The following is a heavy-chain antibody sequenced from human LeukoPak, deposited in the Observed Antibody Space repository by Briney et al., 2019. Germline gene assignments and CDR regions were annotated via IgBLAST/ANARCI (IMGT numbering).Heavy chain of an antibody. CDR2: INPNSGGT. J-gene: IGHJ4*02. D-gene: IGHD6-6*01. CDR3: TRGLSIATRPAYYFDY. V-gene: IGHV1-2*02. CDR1: GHTFTDYY. Sequence: GASVKVSCKTSGHTFTDYYMHWVRQAPGQGFEWMGWINPNSGGTNYAQKFQGRVTMTRDTSISTAYMELTSLRSDDTAVYDCTRGLSIATRPAYYFDYWGQGTLVTVSS.